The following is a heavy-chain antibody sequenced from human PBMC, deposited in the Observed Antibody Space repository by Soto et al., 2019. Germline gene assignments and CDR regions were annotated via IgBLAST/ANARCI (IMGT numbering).Heavy chain of an antibody. J-gene: IGHJ6*02. CDR2: IYPGDSDT. V-gene: IGHV5-51*01. CDR3: ARGAEGSSSFYYYYGMDV. D-gene: IGHD6-6*01. CDR1: GYSFTSYW. Sequence: GESLKISCKGSGYSFTSYWIGWVRQMPGKGLEWMGIIYPGDSDTRYSPSFQGQVTISADKSISTAYLQWSSLKASDTAMYYWARGAEGSSSFYYYYGMDVWGQGTTVTVSS.